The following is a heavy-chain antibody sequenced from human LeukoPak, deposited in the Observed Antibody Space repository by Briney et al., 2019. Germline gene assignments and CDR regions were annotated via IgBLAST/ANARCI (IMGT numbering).Heavy chain of an antibody. J-gene: IGHJ4*02. D-gene: IGHD3-16*02. Sequence: SETLSLTCTVSGGSISSYYWSWIRQPPRPGLERIGYIYYSGSTNYNPSLKSRVTISVDTSKNQFSLKLSSVTAADTAVYYCARHAIYDYVWGSYRPYYFDSWGQGTLVTVSS. CDR2: IYYSGST. CDR3: ARHAIYDYVWGSYRPYYFDS. CDR1: GGSISSYY. V-gene: IGHV4-59*08.